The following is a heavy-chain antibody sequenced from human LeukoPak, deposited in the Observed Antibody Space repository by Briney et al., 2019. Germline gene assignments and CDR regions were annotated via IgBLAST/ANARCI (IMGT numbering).Heavy chain of an antibody. Sequence: GGSLRLSCAASGFTFSSFGMNWVRQAPGKGLEWVSHISSSGNTIYYTDSVKGRFTISRDNAKNSLYLQMKSLRAEDTAVYYCARDSMGVSFFDYWGQGTLVTVSS. CDR2: ISSSGNTI. J-gene: IGHJ4*02. V-gene: IGHV3-48*03. D-gene: IGHD2/OR15-2a*01. CDR1: GFTFSSFG. CDR3: ARDSMGVSFFDY.